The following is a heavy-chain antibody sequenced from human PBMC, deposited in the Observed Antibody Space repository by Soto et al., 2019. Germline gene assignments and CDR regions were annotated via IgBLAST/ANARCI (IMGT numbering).Heavy chain of an antibody. Sequence: QVQLVQSGTEVKKPGASVKVSCKASGYTFTSYGISWVRQAPGQGLEWMGWISAYNGNTNYAQKLQGRVTMTTDTSTSRAYIELRSLRSDYTAVYYCARIRGPPQGGRWFDPWGQGTLVTVSS. D-gene: IGHD3-16*01. CDR3: ARIRGPPQGGRWFDP. J-gene: IGHJ5*02. V-gene: IGHV1-18*01. CDR1: GYTFTSYG. CDR2: ISAYNGNT.